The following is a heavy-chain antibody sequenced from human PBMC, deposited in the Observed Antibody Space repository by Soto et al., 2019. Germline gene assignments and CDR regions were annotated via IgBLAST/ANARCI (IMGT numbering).Heavy chain of an antibody. CDR3: ARVACSGGSCSSDY. V-gene: IGHV4-4*02. CDR1: RGSISSDNW. D-gene: IGHD2-15*01. J-gene: IGHJ4*02. CDR2: SYHTGST. Sequence: QVQLQESGPRLVKPSGTLSLTCVVSRGSISSDNWWSWVRQPPGKGLQWIGESYHTGSTNYAPSLKSRVIISIDKSNNQFSLNLNSVTAADTAVYYCARVACSGGSCSSDYWGQGTLVTVSS.